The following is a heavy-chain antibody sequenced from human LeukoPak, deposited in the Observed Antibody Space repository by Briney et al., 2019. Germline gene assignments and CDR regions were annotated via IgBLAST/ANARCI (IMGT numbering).Heavy chain of an antibody. Sequence: PGGSLRLSCAASGFTFSSYAMSWVRQAPGKGLEWVSAISGSGGSTYYADSVKGRFTISRDNSKNTLYLQMNSLRAEDTAVYYCAKDRYRYCSSTSCYGFWGQGTLVTVSS. V-gene: IGHV3-23*01. CDR3: AKDRYRYCSSTSCYGF. CDR2: ISGSGGST. D-gene: IGHD2-2*01. J-gene: IGHJ4*02. CDR1: GFTFSSYA.